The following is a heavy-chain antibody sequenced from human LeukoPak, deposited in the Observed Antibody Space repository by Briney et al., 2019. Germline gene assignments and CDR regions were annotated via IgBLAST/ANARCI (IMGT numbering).Heavy chain of an antibody. D-gene: IGHD4-17*01. J-gene: IGHJ3*02. V-gene: IGHV3-23*01. Sequence: GGSLRLSCAASGFTFSSYAMSWVRQAPGKGLEWVSAISGSGGSTYYADSVKGRFTISRDNSKSTLYLQMNSLRAEDTAVYYCASSTVTPSDAFDIWGQGTMVTVSS. CDR3: ASSTVTPSDAFDI. CDR2: ISGSGGST. CDR1: GFTFSSYA.